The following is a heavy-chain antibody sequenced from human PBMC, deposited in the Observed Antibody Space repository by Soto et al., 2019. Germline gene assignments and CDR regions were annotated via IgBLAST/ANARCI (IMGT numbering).Heavy chain of an antibody. Sequence: SETLSLTCTVSGGSISSYYWSWIRQPPGKGPEWIGYIYYSGSTNYNPSLKSRVTISVDTSKNQFSLKLSSVTAADTAVYYCARRAVAASSPFDYWGQGTLVTVSS. D-gene: IGHD6-19*01. J-gene: IGHJ4*02. CDR2: IYYSGST. CDR1: GGSISSYY. V-gene: IGHV4-59*01. CDR3: ARRAVAASSPFDY.